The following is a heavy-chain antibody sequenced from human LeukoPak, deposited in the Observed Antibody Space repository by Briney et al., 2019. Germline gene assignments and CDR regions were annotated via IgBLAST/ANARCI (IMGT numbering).Heavy chain of an antibody. CDR3: ARRAGAYSHPYDY. CDR1: GFTFDDYG. Sequence: GGSLRLSCAASGFTFDDYGMNWVRQAPGKGLEWVSGINWNGGSTGYADSVEGRFTISRDDAKNSLYLQMNSLRAEDTAVYYCARRAGAYSHPYDYWGQGTLVTVSS. J-gene: IGHJ4*02. V-gene: IGHV3-20*04. D-gene: IGHD4/OR15-4a*01. CDR2: INWNGGST.